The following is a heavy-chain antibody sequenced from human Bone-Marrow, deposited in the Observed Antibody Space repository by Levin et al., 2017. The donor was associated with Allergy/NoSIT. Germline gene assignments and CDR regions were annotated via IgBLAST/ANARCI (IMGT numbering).Heavy chain of an antibody. Sequence: SQTLSLTCSVSGGSISRFYWSWVRQPPGKGLEWIGYIYYSGSTIYNPSLKSRVTISLDTPKNQFSLKLTSVTAADTAVYYCARAGMITYGGSQFDYWGQGTLVTVSS. CDR2: IYYSGST. J-gene: IGHJ4*02. V-gene: IGHV4-59*08. CDR3: ARAGMITYGGSQFDY. CDR1: GGSISRFY. D-gene: IGHD3-16*01.